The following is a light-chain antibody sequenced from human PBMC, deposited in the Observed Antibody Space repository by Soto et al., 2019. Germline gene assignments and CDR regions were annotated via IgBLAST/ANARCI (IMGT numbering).Light chain of an antibody. CDR2: DVS. CDR3: SSYTNSSILHV. Sequence: QSALAQPASVSGSPGQSITISCTGTSSDVGGYNYVSWYQQHPGKAPNLMIYDVSNRPSGVSNRFSGSKSGNTASLTISGLQAEDEFDYYCSSYTNSSILHVFRTSTNVPV. V-gene: IGLV2-14*01. J-gene: IGLJ1*01. CDR1: SSDVGGYNY.